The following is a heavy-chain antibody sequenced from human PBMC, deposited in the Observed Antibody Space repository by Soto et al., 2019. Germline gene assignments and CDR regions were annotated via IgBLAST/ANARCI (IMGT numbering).Heavy chain of an antibody. D-gene: IGHD3-16*01. CDR3: VRIRYQLPSSVLWLDP. V-gene: IGHV4-34*01. CDR1: GGFLSESY. Sequence: PSETLSLTCAVYGGFLSESYWTWIRQPPGKGLEWIGEINHVGGTNYNPSLKSRVTMSVDTSQNPFSLRLISGTAADTAMYFCVRIRYQLPSSVLWLDPWGQGTPVTVSA. J-gene: IGHJ5*02. CDR2: INHVGGT.